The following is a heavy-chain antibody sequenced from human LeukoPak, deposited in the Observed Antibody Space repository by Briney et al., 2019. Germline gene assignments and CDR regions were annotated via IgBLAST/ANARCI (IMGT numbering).Heavy chain of an antibody. CDR3: ASAAAGPGRFDY. D-gene: IGHD6-13*01. CDR2: ISSSSSYI. J-gene: IGHJ4*02. CDR1: GFTFSSYS. Sequence: GGPLRLSCAASGFTFSSYSMNWVRQAPGKGLEWVSSISSSSSYIYYADSVKGRFTISRDNAKNSLYLQMNSLRAEDTAVYYCASAAAGPGRFDYWGQGTLVTVSS. V-gene: IGHV3-21*01.